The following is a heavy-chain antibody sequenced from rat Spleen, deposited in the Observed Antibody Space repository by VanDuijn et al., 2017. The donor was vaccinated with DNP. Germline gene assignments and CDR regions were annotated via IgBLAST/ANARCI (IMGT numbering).Heavy chain of an antibody. CDR3: ATFYYYSGDFDY. J-gene: IGHJ2*01. CDR1: GFTFSNYY. Sequence: EVQLVESGGGLVQPGRSLKLSCAASGFTFSNYYMAWVRQAPTKGLEWVASISPSGGSTYYPDSVKGRFTISRDNAKSTQYLQMDSLRSEDTATYYCATFYYYSGDFDYWGQGVMVTVSS. V-gene: IGHV5-25*01. CDR2: ISPSGGST. D-gene: IGHD1-1*01.